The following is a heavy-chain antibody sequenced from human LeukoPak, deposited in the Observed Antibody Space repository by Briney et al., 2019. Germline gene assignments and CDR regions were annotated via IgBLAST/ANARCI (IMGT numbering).Heavy chain of an antibody. Sequence: SETLSLTCTVSGDSISSYQWNWVRQPPGKGLEWIGCIYYSGSTNYNPSLKSRVTISVDTSKNQFSLTLTSVTAADTGIYYCARRFDSWGQGALVTVSS. CDR2: IYYSGST. CDR1: GDSISSYQ. J-gene: IGHJ4*02. CDR3: ARRFDS. V-gene: IGHV4-59*08.